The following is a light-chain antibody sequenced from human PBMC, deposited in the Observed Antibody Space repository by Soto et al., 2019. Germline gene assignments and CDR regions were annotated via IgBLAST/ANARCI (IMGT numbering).Light chain of an antibody. Sequence: DFQLTQSPSFLSASLGDRVTITCRASQGISRYLAWYQQKPGKAPKLLIYAASTLQSGVPSRFSGSGSGTEFTLTSSSLQPEDFATYYCQQLYNYPVTFGQGTRLEIK. CDR1: QGISRY. V-gene: IGKV1-9*01. CDR2: AAS. CDR3: QQLYNYPVT. J-gene: IGKJ5*01.